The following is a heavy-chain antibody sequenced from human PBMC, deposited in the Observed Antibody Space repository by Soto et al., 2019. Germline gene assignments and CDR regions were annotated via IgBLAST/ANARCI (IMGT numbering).Heavy chain of an antibody. J-gene: IGHJ4*02. CDR1: GFTFTNYW. V-gene: IGHV3-74*01. Sequence: EVQLVQSGGGSVQPGGSLRLACAASGFTFTNYWMHWVRQVPGKGLVWVSRIDGVGTGTSYSDCVRGRFTISRDNAEKMLYLQMNSLRAEDTAVYSCTTVFEYWGQGTLVTVS. CDR3: TTVFEY. CDR2: IDGVGTGT.